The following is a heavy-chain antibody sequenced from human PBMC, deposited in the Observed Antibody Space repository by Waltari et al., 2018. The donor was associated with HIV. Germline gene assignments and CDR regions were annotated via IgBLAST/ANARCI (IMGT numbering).Heavy chain of an antibody. CDR3: ARDQVGATYFDY. CDR2: IYHSGTT. J-gene: IGHJ4*02. D-gene: IGHD1-26*01. V-gene: IGHV4-38-2*02. Sequence: QVQLQESGPGLVKPSETLSLTCAVSGYSISSGYYWGWIRQPPGKGLEWIGSIYHSGTTYYNPSRKSRVTISIDTSKNQVSLKLSSVTAADTAVYYCARDQVGATYFDYWGQGTLVTVSS. CDR1: GYSISSGYY.